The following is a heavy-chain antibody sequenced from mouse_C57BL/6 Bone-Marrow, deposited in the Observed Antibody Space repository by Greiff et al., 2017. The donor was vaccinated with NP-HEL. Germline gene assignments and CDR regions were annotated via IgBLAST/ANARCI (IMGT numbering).Heavy chain of an antibody. CDR2: ISDGGGYT. CDR3: AGFMANYSNYAWFAY. D-gene: IGHD2-5*01. J-gene: IGHJ3*01. Sequence: EVMLVESGGGLVKPGGSLKLSCAASGFTFSSYAMSWVRQTPEKRLEWVATISDGGGYTYYPDNVKGRFTISRDNTKNNLYLQMSHLKSEDTAMYYCAGFMANYSNYAWFAYWGQGTLVTVSA. CDR1: GFTFSSYA. V-gene: IGHV5-4*03.